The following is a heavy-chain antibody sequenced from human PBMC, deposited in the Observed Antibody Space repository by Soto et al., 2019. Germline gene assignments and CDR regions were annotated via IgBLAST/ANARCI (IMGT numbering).Heavy chain of an antibody. CDR3: AREASAPGTFREDASDI. CDR2: IVPIFRTT. Sequence: QVQLVQSGAEVKKSGSSVKVACKVSGDTFSNYAINWVRRAPGQGLEWMGAIVPIFRTTNYAQKFQGRVTITADESTITANMELSRLRSDDTATYYCAREASAPGTFREDASDIWGQGTKVTVSS. D-gene: IGHD1-7*01. V-gene: IGHV1-69*12. CDR1: GDTFSNYA. J-gene: IGHJ3*02.